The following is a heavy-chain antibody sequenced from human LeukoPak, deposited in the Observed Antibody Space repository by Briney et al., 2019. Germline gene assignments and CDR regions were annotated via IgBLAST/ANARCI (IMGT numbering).Heavy chain of an antibody. CDR3: ARGILAAAGRIWDY. D-gene: IGHD6-13*01. CDR2: IYYSGST. CDR1: GGSISSSGSY. V-gene: IGHV4-39*01. J-gene: IGHJ4*02. Sequence: SSETLSLTCTVSGGSISSSGSYWGWIRQPPGKGLEWIGTIYYSGSTYYNPSLRSRVTISVDTSKNQFSLKLSSVTVADTAVYYCARGILAAAGRIWDYWGQGTLVTVSS.